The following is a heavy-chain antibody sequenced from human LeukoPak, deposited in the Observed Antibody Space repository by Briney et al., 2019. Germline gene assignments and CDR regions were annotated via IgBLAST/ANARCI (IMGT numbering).Heavy chain of an antibody. Sequence: ASVKVSCKASGYTFTGYYMHWMRQAPGQGLEWMGWINPNSGGTNYAQKFQGRVTMTRDTSISTAYMELSRLRSDDTAVYYCARGPHYGDYAYFDYWGQGTLVTVSS. CDR1: GYTFTGYY. D-gene: IGHD4-17*01. J-gene: IGHJ4*02. CDR3: ARGPHYGDYAYFDY. V-gene: IGHV1-2*02. CDR2: INPNSGGT.